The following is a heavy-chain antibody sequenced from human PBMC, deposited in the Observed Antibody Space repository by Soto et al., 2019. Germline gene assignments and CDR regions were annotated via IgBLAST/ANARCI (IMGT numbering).Heavy chain of an antibody. Sequence: HGESLNISCKGSGYSFTIYWIGWVRQLPGKGLEWMGIIYPGDSDTRYSPSFQGQVTISADKSISTAYLQWSSLKASDTAMYYCARRAYGDYPDNWFDPWGQGTLVTVSS. D-gene: IGHD4-17*01. CDR1: GYSFTIYW. V-gene: IGHV5-51*01. CDR2: IYPGDSDT. J-gene: IGHJ5*02. CDR3: ARRAYGDYPDNWFDP.